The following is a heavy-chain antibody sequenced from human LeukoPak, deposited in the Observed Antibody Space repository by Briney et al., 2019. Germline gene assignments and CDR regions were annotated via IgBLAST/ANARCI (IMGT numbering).Heavy chain of an antibody. V-gene: IGHV3-23*01. D-gene: IGHD4/OR15-4a*01. Sequence: QTGGSLRLSCEASGFTFSEHSMSWVRQAPGKGLEWVSGISISGDVTYYADSVQGRFIISRDNSKNTVYLQMDSLRVDDTAVYYCANEEVPNDYWGQGTLVTVSS. CDR3: ANEEVPNDY. CDR1: GFTFSEHS. CDR2: ISISGDVT. J-gene: IGHJ4*02.